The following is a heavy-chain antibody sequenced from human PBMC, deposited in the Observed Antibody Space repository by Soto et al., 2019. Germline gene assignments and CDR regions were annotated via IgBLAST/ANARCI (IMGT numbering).Heavy chain of an antibody. CDR3: ARDQDYYDSSGSLGY. Sequence: GGSLRLSCAASGFTFSSYAMHWVRQAPGKGLEWVAVISYDGSNKYYADSVKGRFTISRDNSKNTLYLQMNSLRAEDTAVYYCARDQDYYDSSGSLGYWGQGTLVTVSS. D-gene: IGHD3-22*01. V-gene: IGHV3-30-3*01. J-gene: IGHJ4*02. CDR1: GFTFSSYA. CDR2: ISYDGSNK.